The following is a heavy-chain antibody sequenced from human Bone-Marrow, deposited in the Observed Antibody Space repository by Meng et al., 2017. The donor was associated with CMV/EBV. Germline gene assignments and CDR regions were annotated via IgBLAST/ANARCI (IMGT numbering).Heavy chain of an antibody. CDR2: IYYSGSS. D-gene: IGHD5-24*01. Sequence: SEILSFTCTVSGGSISSYYWSWIRQPPGKGLEWMGYIYYSGSSNYNPSRKSRVTISVDTSKNQFSLKLNSVTAADTAVYYCARQVDGSRVDYWGQGTLVTVSS. J-gene: IGHJ4*02. CDR1: GGSISSYY. CDR3: ARQVDGSRVDY. V-gene: IGHV4-59*03.